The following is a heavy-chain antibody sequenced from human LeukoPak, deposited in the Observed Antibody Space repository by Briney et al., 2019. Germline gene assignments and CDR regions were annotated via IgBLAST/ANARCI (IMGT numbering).Heavy chain of an antibody. J-gene: IGHJ4*02. CDR2: ISGGDGST. V-gene: IGHV3-23*01. CDR3: ARNSALDY. CDR1: GFTFSNYA. D-gene: IGHD2/OR15-2a*01. Sequence: GSLRLSCAASGFTFSNYAMSWVRQAPGKGLEWVAAISGGDGSTFYADSVEGRFTISRENSKNTLFLQMNSLRAEDTAVYYCARNSALDYWGQGTLVTVSS.